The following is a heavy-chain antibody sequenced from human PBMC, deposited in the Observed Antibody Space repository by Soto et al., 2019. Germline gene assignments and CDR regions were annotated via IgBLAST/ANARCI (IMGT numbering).Heavy chain of an antibody. Sequence: QVQLVQSGAEVKKPGASVKISCKASGYTFTRYTMNWVRQAPGQRLEWMGWINPDNGNTKSSQKFQDRVIITRDTSASTAYMDLSSLRSEDTAVYYCARGIATXXLDPWGQGTLVTVSS. CDR1: GYTFTRYT. J-gene: IGHJ5*02. D-gene: IGHD2-15*01. V-gene: IGHV1-3*01. CDR3: ARGIATXXLDP. CDR2: INPDNGNT.